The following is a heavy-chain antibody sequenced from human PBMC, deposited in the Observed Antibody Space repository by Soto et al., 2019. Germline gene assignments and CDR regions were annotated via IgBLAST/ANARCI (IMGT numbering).Heavy chain of an antibody. CDR2: VSADGQTT. CDR1: GFSFSNYG. D-gene: IGHD3-10*01. J-gene: IGHJ2*01. Sequence: EVHLLESGGGLVQPGGSLRLSCAASGFSFSNYGMTWVRQAPGKGLEWVSSVSADGQTTYYEESVRGRFTISRDSSKVTLYVQMDSLRADDTAVYYCAKEASVPSLGEFWYFDLWGRGTHVTVSS. V-gene: IGHV3-23*01. CDR3: AKEASVPSLGEFWYFDL.